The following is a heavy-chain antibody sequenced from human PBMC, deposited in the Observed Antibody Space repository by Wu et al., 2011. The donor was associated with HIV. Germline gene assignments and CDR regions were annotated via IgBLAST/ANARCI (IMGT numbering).Heavy chain of an antibody. J-gene: IGHJ4*02. D-gene: IGHD2-2*01. CDR2: IYHSGTT. CDR1: NYSISSGYY. V-gene: IGHV4-38-2*01. Sequence: QVQLQESGPGLVKPSETLSLTCGVSNYSISSGYYWGWIRQPPGKGLEWIGSIYHSGTTYYKSSLKSRVTISLDTSKNQFSLKLTSVDRADTAIYYCASQVTSSRFDYVGPGN. CDR3: ASQVTSSRFDY.